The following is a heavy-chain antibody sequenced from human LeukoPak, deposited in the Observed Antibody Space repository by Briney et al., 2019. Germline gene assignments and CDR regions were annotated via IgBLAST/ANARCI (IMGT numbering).Heavy chain of an antibody. CDR3: ARGIPSGSYKYYFDY. V-gene: IGHV4-59*11. Sequence: SETLSLTCTVSGASISSHYWSWIRQPPGKGLEWIGYISYSGSINYNPSLRSRVTTSVDTSKNQFSLKLSSVTAADTAVYYCARGIPSGSYKYYFDYWGQGTLVTVSS. J-gene: IGHJ4*02. CDR2: ISYSGSI. D-gene: IGHD1-26*01. CDR1: GASISSHY.